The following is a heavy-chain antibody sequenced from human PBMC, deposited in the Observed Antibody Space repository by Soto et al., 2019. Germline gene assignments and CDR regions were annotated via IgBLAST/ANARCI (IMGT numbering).Heavy chain of an antibody. D-gene: IGHD2-2*01. CDR1: GFTSSSYS. V-gene: IGHV3-48*01. Sequence: PGGSLRLSCAASGFTSSSYSMNRVRQAPGKGLEWVSYISSSSSTIYYADSVKGRLTISRDNAKNSLYLQMNSLRAEDTAVYYCARVKDIVVVPAAPNWFDPWGQGTLVTVSS. CDR3: ARVKDIVVVPAAPNWFDP. CDR2: ISSSSSTI. J-gene: IGHJ5*02.